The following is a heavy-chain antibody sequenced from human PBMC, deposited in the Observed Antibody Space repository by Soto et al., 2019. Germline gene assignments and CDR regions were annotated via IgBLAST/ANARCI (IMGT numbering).Heavy chain of an antibody. CDR1: GFTFSSYG. Sequence: SLRLSCAASGFTFSSYGMHWVRQAPGKGLEWVAVISYDGSNKYYADSVKGRFTISRDNSKNTLYLQMNSLRAEDTAVYYCAKGGAYYYDSSGYHPFDYWGQGTLVTVSS. CDR3: AKGGAYYYDSSGYHPFDY. J-gene: IGHJ4*02. CDR2: ISYDGSNK. D-gene: IGHD3-22*01. V-gene: IGHV3-30*18.